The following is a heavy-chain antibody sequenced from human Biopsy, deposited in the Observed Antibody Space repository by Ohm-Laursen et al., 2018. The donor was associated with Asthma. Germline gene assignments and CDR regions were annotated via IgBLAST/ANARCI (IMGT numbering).Heavy chain of an antibody. CDR3: VRGSSSWHHGPFHYYYGLDV. CDR2: IYYSGTT. Sequence: SDTLSLTCSLSSGPGGYMRSGNYYWGWIRQPPGKGLEWIGSIYYSGTTYYNPSLESRVTVSADMSKNQFSLKLTSVTAADTAVYYCVRGSSSWHHGPFHYYYGLDVWGQGTTATVSS. V-gene: IGHV4-39*01. CDR1: SGPGGYMRSGNYY. D-gene: IGHD6-13*01. J-gene: IGHJ6*02.